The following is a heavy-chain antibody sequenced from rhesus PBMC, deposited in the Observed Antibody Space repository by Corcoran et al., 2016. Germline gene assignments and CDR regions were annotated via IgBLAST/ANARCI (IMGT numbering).Heavy chain of an antibody. Sequence: QLQLQESGPGLVKPSETLSLTCAVSGGSISSNYWSWIRQPPGKGLEWIGRISGSGGSTDYNPSLKSRGTISTDTSKNQFSLKLSAGTAADTAVYYCARDQEDDYGYYYTTLFDYWGQGVLVTVSS. CDR1: GGSISSNY. V-gene: IGHV4-173*01. J-gene: IGHJ4*01. CDR3: ARDQEDDYGYYYTTLFDY. CDR2: ISGSGGST. D-gene: IGHD3-9*01.